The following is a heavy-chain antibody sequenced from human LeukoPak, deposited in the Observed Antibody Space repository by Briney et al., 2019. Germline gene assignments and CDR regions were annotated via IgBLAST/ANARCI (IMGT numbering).Heavy chain of an antibody. V-gene: IGHV3-21*01. Sequence: PGGSLRLSCAASGFTFSRYTLNWVRQAPGKGLEWVSSISTTGSYIYYGDSVKGRFTISRDNAKNSLYLEMNSLRAEDTAVYYCARDYYGDYYFDYWGQGTLITVSS. J-gene: IGHJ4*02. CDR1: GFTFSRYT. CDR3: ARDYYGDYYFDY. D-gene: IGHD4-17*01. CDR2: ISTTGSYI.